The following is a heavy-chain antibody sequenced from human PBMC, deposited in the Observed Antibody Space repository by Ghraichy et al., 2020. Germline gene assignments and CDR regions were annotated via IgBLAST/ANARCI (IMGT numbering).Heavy chain of an antibody. D-gene: IGHD3-16*01. CDR2: ISSSSTYI. Sequence: LNISCAASGFTFNTYTMNWVRQAPGKGLEWVSSISSSSTYIHYADSVKGRFTISRDNAKNSLYLQVNSLRAEDTAVYFCARDVPLGSVMAPFDYWGQGTLVTVSS. V-gene: IGHV3-21*01. CDR1: GFTFNTYT. J-gene: IGHJ4*02. CDR3: ARDVPLGSVMAPFDY.